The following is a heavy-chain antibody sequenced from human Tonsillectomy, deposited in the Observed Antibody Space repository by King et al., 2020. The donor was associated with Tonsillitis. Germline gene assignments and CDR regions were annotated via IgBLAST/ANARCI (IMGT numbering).Heavy chain of an antibody. CDR2: IKSKTDGGTT. CDR3: TTDYRPVNFDY. CDR1: GFTFSNAW. Sequence: EVQLVESGGGLVKPGGFLRLSCAASGFTFSNAWMSWVRQAPGKGLEWVGRIKSKTDGGTTDYAAPVKGRFTISRDDSKNTLYLQMNSLKIEDTAVYYCTTDYRPVNFDYWGQGTLVTVSS. D-gene: IGHD3-16*02. V-gene: IGHV3-15*01. J-gene: IGHJ4*02.